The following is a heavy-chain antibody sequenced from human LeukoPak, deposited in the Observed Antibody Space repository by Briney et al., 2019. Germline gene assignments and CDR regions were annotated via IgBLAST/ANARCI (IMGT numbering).Heavy chain of an antibody. J-gene: IGHJ4*02. CDR2: ISSSSSYI. Sequence: PGGSLRLSCAASGFTFSSYSMNWVRQAPGKGLEWVSSISSSSSYIYYADSVKGRFTISRDNAKNSLYLQMNSLRAEDTAVYYCARAGDDFWSGSHFDYWGQGTLVTVSS. CDR1: GFTFSSYS. V-gene: IGHV3-21*01. CDR3: ARAGDDFWSGSHFDY. D-gene: IGHD3-3*01.